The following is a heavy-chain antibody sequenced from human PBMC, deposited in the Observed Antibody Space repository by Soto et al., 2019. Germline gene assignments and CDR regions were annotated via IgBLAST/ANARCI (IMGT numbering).Heavy chain of an antibody. CDR2: ISAYNGNT. J-gene: IGHJ5*02. CDR1: GYTFTSYG. Sequence: AASVKVSWKASGYTFTSYGISWVRQAPGQGLEWMGWISAYNGNTNYAQKLQGRVTMTTNTSTSTAHMELRSLRLDDTALFFWARPKGVAAAGTSWFDPGGKETLVTVPS. CDR3: ARPKGVAAAGTSWFDP. D-gene: IGHD6-13*01. V-gene: IGHV1-18*01.